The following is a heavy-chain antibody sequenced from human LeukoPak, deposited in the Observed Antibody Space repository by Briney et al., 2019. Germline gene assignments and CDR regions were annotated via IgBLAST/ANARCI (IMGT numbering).Heavy chain of an antibody. Sequence: GSSLRLSCAASGLTFSSYAIHWVRQAPGKGLERGAVISYDGSNKYYADSVKGRFTISRDNSKNTLYLEMNSLRAEDTAVYYCARVLSGYPRRDYYYGMDVWGKGTTVTVSS. V-gene: IGHV3-30*04. CDR1: GLTFSSYA. CDR3: ARVLSGYPRRDYYYGMDV. D-gene: IGHD3-9*01. J-gene: IGHJ6*04. CDR2: ISYDGSNK.